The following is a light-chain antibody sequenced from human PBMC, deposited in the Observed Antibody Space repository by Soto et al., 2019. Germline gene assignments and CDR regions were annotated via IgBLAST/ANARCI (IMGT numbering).Light chain of an antibody. CDR3: QHYNTWPWA. Sequence: EIVMTQSPDTVYVSPGERATLSCRASQSVNSNLAWYQQKLGQAPRVLIYGASTRATGIPARFSGSGSETEFILTISSLQSEDSATYYCQHYNTWPWAFGQGTKVDIK. J-gene: IGKJ1*01. V-gene: IGKV3-15*01. CDR1: QSVNSN. CDR2: GAS.